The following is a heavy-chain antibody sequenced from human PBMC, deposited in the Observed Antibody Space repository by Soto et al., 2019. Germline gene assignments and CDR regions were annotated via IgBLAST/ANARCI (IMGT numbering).Heavy chain of an antibody. D-gene: IGHD3-3*01. CDR2: IWYDGSNK. CDR3: ARVGILEWLLPTGAFDI. Sequence: GGSLRLSCAASGFTFSSYGMHWVRQAPGKGLEWVAVIWYDGSNKYYADSVKGRFTISRDNSKNTLYLQMNSLRAEDTAVYYCARVGILEWLLPTGAFDIWGQGTMVTVSS. J-gene: IGHJ3*02. V-gene: IGHV3-33*01. CDR1: GFTFSSYG.